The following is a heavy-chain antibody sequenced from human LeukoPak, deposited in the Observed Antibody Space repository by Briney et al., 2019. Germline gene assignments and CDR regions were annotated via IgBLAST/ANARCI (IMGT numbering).Heavy chain of an antibody. V-gene: IGHV3-33*05. Sequence: GRSLRLSCAASGFTFSTYGMPWVRQAPGKGLEWVAVIVNDGGNAHYADSVRGRFTISRDNSKNTLYLQMNSLRAEDTAVYYCARDSITGDNSLDYWGRGTLVTVSS. CDR3: ARDSITGDNSLDY. CDR1: GFTFSTYG. J-gene: IGHJ4*02. CDR2: IVNDGGNA. D-gene: IGHD7-27*01.